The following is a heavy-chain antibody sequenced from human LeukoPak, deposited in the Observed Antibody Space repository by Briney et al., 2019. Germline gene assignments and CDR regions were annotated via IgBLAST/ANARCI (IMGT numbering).Heavy chain of an antibody. CDR3: AKAPVTTCRGAYCYPFDY. V-gene: IGHV3-23*01. CDR1: GFTLSSYA. Sequence: GGTLRLSCAASGFTLSSYAMSWVRQAPGKGLEWVPAISDSGNTYHADSVKGRFTISRDSSKNTLFLQMNRLRPEDAAVYYCAKAPVTTCRGAYCYPFDYWGQGTLVTVSS. J-gene: IGHJ4*02. CDR2: ISDSGNT. D-gene: IGHD2-21*01.